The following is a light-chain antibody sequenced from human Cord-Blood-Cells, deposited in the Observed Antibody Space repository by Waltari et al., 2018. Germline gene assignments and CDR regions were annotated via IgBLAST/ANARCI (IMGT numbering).Light chain of an antibody. CDR3: QQYYSTPWT. V-gene: IGKV4-1*01. CDR2: WAS. J-gene: IGKJ1*01. CDR1: TSVLYSSNNKNY. Sequence: IVMTQSPDSLALSLGETATTKSNTSTSVLYSSNNKNYLSWYQKKPGQPPKLFIYWASTRESGVPDRFSGSGSGTDFTLTISSLQAEDVAVYYCQQYYSTPWTFGQGTKVEIK.